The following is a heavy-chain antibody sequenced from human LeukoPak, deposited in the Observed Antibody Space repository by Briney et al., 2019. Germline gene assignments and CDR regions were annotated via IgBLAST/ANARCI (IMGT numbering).Heavy chain of an antibody. CDR2: IGTAGDT. D-gene: IGHD1-26*01. V-gene: IGHV3-13*01. Sequence: PGGSLRLSCAASGFTFSSYDMHWVRQATGKGLEWVSAIGTAGDTYYPGSVKGRFTISRENAKNSLCLQMNSLRAGDTAVYYCARLSEGHDAFDIWGQGTMVTVSS. J-gene: IGHJ3*02. CDR1: GFTFSSYD. CDR3: ARLSEGHDAFDI.